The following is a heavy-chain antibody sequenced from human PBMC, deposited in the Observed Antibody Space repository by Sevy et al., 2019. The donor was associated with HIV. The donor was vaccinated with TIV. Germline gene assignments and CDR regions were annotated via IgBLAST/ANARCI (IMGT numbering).Heavy chain of an antibody. V-gene: IGHV4-59*02. D-gene: IGHD1-1*01. J-gene: IGHJ4*02. CDR1: GGSVSSYF. CDR2: IYFTGNT. CDR3: ARDSTTRPRVLDY. Sequence: SETLSLTCSVSGGSVSSYFWTWVRQSPGKGLEWIGNIYFTGNTNYSPSLKSRVTLSLDTSKSQFSLTLKSVTAADTAIYFCARDSTTRPRVLDYWGQGTLVTVSS.